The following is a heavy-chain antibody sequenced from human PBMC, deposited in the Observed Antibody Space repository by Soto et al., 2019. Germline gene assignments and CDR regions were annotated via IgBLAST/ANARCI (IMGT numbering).Heavy chain of an antibody. D-gene: IGHD2-2*01. CDR2: ISGSGGNT. CDR3: ARGRPPSGFCSSTSCYDGPPFDP. CDR1: GFTFSIYA. Sequence: PGGSLRLSCAASGFTFSIYAMSWVRQAPGKGLEWVSAISGSGGNTYYADSVKGRFTISRDNSKNTLYLQMNSLRAEDTAVYYCARGRPPSGFCSSTSCYDGPPFDPWGQGTQVTVSS. V-gene: IGHV3-23*01. J-gene: IGHJ5*02.